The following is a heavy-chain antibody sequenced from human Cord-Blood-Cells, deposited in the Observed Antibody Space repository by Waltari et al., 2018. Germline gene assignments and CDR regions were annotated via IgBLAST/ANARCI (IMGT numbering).Heavy chain of an antibody. Sequence: QVQLVESGGGVVQPGRSLRLSCAASGFTFSSYAMHWVRHAPGKGLEWVAVISYDGSNKYYADSVKGRFTISRDNSKNTLYLQMNSLRAEDTAVYYCARGGDYGSGSYSNFDYWGQGTLVTVSS. CDR3: ARGGDYGSGSYSNFDY. V-gene: IGHV3-30*04. CDR2: ISYDGSNK. CDR1: GFTFSSYA. J-gene: IGHJ4*02. D-gene: IGHD3-10*01.